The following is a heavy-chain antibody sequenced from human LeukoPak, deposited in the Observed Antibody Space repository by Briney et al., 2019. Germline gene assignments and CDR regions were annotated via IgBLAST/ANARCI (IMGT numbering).Heavy chain of an antibody. CDR2: SRNKANSYTT. D-gene: IGHD3-10*01. J-gene: IGHJ4*02. CDR1: GFTFSDYY. Sequence: QSGGSLRLSCTVSGFTFSDYYMDWIRQAPGKGLEWVSRSRNKANSYTTEYAASVGGRFTISRDDSKNSLNLQMNSLKSEDTAVYYCVRVATSGTYDFDYWGQGTLVTVSS. V-gene: IGHV3-72*01. CDR3: VRVATSGTYDFDY.